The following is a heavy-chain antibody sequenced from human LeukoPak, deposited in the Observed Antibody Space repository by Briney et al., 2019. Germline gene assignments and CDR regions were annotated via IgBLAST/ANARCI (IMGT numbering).Heavy chain of an antibody. V-gene: IGHV1-69*13. D-gene: IGHD3-3*01. Sequence: SVKVSCKASGGTFSSYAISWVRQAPGQGLEWMGGIIPIFGTANYAQKFQGRVTITADESTSTAYMELSSLRSEDTAVYYCARGTSGITIFGVVPPGAFDIWGQGTMVTVSS. J-gene: IGHJ3*02. CDR3: ARGTSGITIFGVVPPGAFDI. CDR2: IIPIFGTA. CDR1: GGTFSSYA.